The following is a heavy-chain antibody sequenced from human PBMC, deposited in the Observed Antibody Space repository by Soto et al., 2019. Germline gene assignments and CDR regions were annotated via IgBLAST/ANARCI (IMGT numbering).Heavy chain of an antibody. D-gene: IGHD5-12*01. J-gene: IGHJ4*02. CDR2: IYYSGTS. CDR3: VATETFDY. Sequence: PSETLSLTCTVSGGSISTSAYYWGWIRQPPGKGLEWIGTIYYSGTSYHNPSLKSRVTISVDTSKNQFSLTVTSVTAADTAARSIVATETFDYRAQRTPVTGSS. V-gene: IGHV4-39*03. CDR1: GGSISTSAYY.